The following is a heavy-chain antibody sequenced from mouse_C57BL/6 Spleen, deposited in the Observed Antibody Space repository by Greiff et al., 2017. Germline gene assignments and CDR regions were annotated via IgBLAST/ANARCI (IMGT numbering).Heavy chain of an antibody. CDR2: IYPGDGDT. CDR1: GYAFSSYW. J-gene: IGHJ3*01. D-gene: IGHD2-2*01. Sequence: QVQLQQSGAELVKPGASVKISCKASGYAFSSYWMNWVKQRPGKGLEWIGQIYPGDGDTNYNGRFKGKATLTADKSSSTAYMQLSSLTYEDSAVYFCAMVTTGETWFAYWGQGTLVTVSA. V-gene: IGHV1-80*01. CDR3: AMVTTGETWFAY.